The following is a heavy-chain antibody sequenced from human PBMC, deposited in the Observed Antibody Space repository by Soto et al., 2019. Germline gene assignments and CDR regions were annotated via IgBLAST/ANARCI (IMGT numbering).Heavy chain of an antibody. Sequence: QVQLVQSGAEVKKPGSSVKVSCKASGGTFSSYAISWVRQAPGQGLEWMGGIIPIFGTANYAQKFQGRVTITADESTSTVYMELRSLRSEDTAVYYCARGLGSDMTDAFDIWGQGTMVTVSS. CDR3: ARGLGSDMTDAFDI. CDR2: IIPIFGTA. J-gene: IGHJ3*02. CDR1: GGTFSSYA. V-gene: IGHV1-69*12.